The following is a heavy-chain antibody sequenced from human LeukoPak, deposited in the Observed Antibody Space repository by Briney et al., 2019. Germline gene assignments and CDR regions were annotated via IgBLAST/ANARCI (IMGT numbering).Heavy chain of an antibody. Sequence: ASVKVSCKASGYTFTSYDINWVRQATGQGLEWMGWMNPNSGNTGYAQNFQGRVTITRKTSISTAYMELSSLRSEDTAVYYCARSDYGDYDDAFDIWGQGTMVTVSS. J-gene: IGHJ3*02. CDR3: ARSDYGDYDDAFDI. CDR1: GYTFTSYD. CDR2: MNPNSGNT. D-gene: IGHD4-17*01. V-gene: IGHV1-8*03.